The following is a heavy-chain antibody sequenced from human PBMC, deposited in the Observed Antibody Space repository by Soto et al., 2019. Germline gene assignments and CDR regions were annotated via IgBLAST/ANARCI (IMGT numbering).Heavy chain of an antibody. Sequence: QVQLVESGGGVVQPGRSLRLSCVASGFTFSNFGVGWVRQAPGKGLEWVTLISYAGSHKYTADSVKGRFTISRDNSKNILYLQMNSLSADATVVYFCAKLSNPAPNNWYGNFDYCGHGNMVTVSS. CDR2: ISYAGSHK. V-gene: IGHV3-30*18. CDR1: GFTFSNFG. D-gene: IGHD1-1*01. CDR3: AKLSNPAPNNWYGNFDY. J-gene: IGHJ4*01.